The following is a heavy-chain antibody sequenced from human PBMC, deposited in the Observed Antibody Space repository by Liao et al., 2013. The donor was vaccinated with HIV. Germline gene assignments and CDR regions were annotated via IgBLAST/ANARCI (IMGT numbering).Heavy chain of an antibody. D-gene: IGHD3-22*01. V-gene: IGHV4-34*01. Sequence: QVHLQQWGAGLLQPSETLSLTCAVYGGTFNNYYWSWIRQSPGKGLEWIGEIKHGGATNYNPSLKSRLNISIDTPNNQFSLRLSSVTAADTAVYYCARGVLGPKRYSSGFNYWGQGTLVIVSS. J-gene: IGHJ4*02. CDR1: GGTFNNYY. CDR3: ARGVLGPKRYSSGFNY. CDR2: IKHGGAT.